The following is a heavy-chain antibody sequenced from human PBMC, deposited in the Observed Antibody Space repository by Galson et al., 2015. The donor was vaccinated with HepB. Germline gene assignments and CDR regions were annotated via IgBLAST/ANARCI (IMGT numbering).Heavy chain of an antibody. CDR1: GFTFSSYW. V-gene: IGHV3-7*01. CDR2: IKQDGSEK. D-gene: IGHD6-13*01. Sequence: SLRLSCAASGFTFSSYWMSWVRQAPGKGLEWVANIKQDGSEKYYVDSVKGRFTISRDNAKNSLYLQMNSLRAEDTAVYYCARVFSSSWSNYYYGMDVWGQGTTVTVSS. CDR3: ARVFSSSWSNYYYGMDV. J-gene: IGHJ6*02.